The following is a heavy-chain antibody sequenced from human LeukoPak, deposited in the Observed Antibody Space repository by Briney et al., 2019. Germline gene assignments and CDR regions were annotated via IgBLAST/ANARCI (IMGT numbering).Heavy chain of an antibody. CDR1: GGSFSGYY. CDR2: INHSGST. D-gene: IGHD2-15*01. J-gene: IGHJ4*02. Sequence: SETLSLTCAGYGGSFSGYYWSWIRQPPGKGLEWIGEINHSGSTNYNPSLKSRVTISVDTSKNQFSLKLSSVTAADTAVYYCARSAVGSLNYWGQGTLVTVSS. V-gene: IGHV4-34*01. CDR3: ARSAVGSLNY.